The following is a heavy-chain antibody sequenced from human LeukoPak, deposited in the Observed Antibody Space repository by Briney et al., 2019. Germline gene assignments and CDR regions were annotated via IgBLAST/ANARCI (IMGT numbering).Heavy chain of an antibody. V-gene: IGHV3-23*01. CDR3: VKGSLYSSGCYDY. CDR2: ISGSGVGT. D-gene: IGHD6-19*01. J-gene: IGHJ4*02. Sequence: GGSLRLSCAASGFTFRSYAMNWVRQVPGKGLEWVSGISGSGVGTYYADSVKGRFTISRDNSNNTLFLQMNSLRAEDTAVYYCVKGSLYSSGCYDYWAQGTLVSVSA. CDR1: GFTFRSYA.